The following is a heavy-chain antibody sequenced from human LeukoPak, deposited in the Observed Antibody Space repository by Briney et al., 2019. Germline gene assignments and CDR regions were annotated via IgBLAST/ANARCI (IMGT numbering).Heavy chain of an antibody. CDR3: ARESVGMDV. J-gene: IGHJ6*02. CDR1: GFTFSSYA. CDR2: ISYDGSNK. V-gene: IGHV3-30-3*01. D-gene: IGHD1-1*01. Sequence: GGSLRLSCAASGFTFSSYAMHWARQAPGKGLEWVAVISYDGSNKYYADSVKGRFTISRDNSKNTLYLQMNSLRAEDAAVYYCARESVGMDVWGQGTTVTVSS.